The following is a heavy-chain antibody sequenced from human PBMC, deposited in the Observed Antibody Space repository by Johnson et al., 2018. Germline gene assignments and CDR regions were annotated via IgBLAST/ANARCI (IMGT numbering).Heavy chain of an antibody. CDR3: GKYDHALLTFGEYFQH. D-gene: IGHD3-10*01. V-gene: IGHV3-23*04. CDR2: ISGSGGTS. Sequence: VQLVESGGGLVQPGGSLRLSCAASGFTFSHYAMSWVRQAPGKGLEWVAGISGSGGTSFYADSLRGRVTVSRDKSKNTLFLHVNSLRAEDTALYYCGKYDHALLTFGEYFQHWGQGTLLTVSS. J-gene: IGHJ1*01. CDR1: GFTFSHYA.